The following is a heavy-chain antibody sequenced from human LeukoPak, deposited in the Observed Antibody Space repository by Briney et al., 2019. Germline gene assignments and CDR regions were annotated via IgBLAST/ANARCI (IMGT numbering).Heavy chain of an antibody. V-gene: IGHV1-18*01. CDR1: GYTLTSYG. CDR2: ISAYNGNT. J-gene: IGHJ4*02. D-gene: IGHD3-22*01. Sequence: ASVKVSCRASGYTLTSYGISWVRQAPGQGLEWMGWISAYNGNTNYAQKLQGRVTMTTDTSTSTAYMELRSLRSDDTAVYYCARDGGYYYDSSTTYYFDYWGQGTLVTVSS. CDR3: ARDGGYYYDSSTTYYFDY.